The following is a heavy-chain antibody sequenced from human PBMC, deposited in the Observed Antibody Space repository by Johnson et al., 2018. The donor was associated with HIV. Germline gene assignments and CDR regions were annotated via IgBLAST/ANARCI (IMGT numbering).Heavy chain of an antibody. Sequence: VQLVESGGGVVQPGRSLRLSCAASGFTFSSYAMSWVRQAPGKGLEWVSVIYSGGSTYYADSVKGRFTISRDNSKNTLYLQMNSLRAGDTAVYFCARGLDYYDRSGFRSASFDVWGQGTIVSVSS. J-gene: IGHJ3*01. CDR1: GFTFSSYA. CDR3: ARGLDYYDRSGFRSASFDV. V-gene: IGHV3-66*01. D-gene: IGHD3-22*01. CDR2: IYSGGST.